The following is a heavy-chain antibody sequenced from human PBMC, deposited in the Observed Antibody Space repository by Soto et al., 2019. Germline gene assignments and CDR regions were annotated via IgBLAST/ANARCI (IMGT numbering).Heavy chain of an antibody. CDR2: ISWNSGSI. J-gene: IGHJ4*02. D-gene: IGHD2-21*02. V-gene: IGHV3-9*01. CDR3: ARGAWGVDLAYCGGVCYGFDY. Sequence: GSLGIACAASGYTVDVYAVHGARQTPGKGLEWVSGISWNSGSIGYADSVKGRFTIYRDNVKNSLYLQMNSLRAEDTAMYYCARGAWGVDLAYCGGVCYGFDYWGQATLVTVSS. CDR1: GYTVDVYA.